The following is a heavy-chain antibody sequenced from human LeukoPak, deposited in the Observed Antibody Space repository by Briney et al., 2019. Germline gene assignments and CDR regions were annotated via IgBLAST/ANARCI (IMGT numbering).Heavy chain of an antibody. CDR3: ARSGSYSSSYFDY. CDR1: GYTFTSYD. Sequence: ASMKVSCKASGYTFTSYDINWVRQATGQGLEWMGWMNPNSGITGYAQKFQGRVTMTRNTSISTAYMELSSLRSEDTAVYYCARSGSYSSSYFDYWGQGTLVTVSS. D-gene: IGHD1-26*01. CDR2: MNPNSGIT. J-gene: IGHJ4*02. V-gene: IGHV1-8*01.